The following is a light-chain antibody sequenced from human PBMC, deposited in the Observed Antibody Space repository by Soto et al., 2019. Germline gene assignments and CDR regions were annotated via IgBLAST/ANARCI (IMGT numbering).Light chain of an antibody. J-gene: IGKJ2*01. CDR3: QQYAGSILFT. CDR2: GAS. V-gene: IGKV3-20*01. CDR1: QTVSANC. Sequence: ETVLTQSPGTLSLSPGERATLSCRASQTVSANCLAWYQQKPGQPPRLLIYGASFRATGIPDRFSGSGSGTDFTLTIRGLEPCYFAVYYCQQYAGSILFTFGQGTKLEIK.